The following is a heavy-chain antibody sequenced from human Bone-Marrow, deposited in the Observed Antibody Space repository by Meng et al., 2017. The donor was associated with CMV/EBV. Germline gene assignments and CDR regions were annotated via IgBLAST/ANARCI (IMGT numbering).Heavy chain of an antibody. J-gene: IGHJ3*02. Sequence: GESLKISCAASGFTFDDYTMHWVRQAPGKGLEWVSLISWDGGSTYYADSVKGRFTISRDNSKNSLYLQMNSLRTEDTALYDCAKEGGSYAFGAFDIWGQGTMVTVSS. D-gene: IGHD1-26*01. CDR1: GFTFDDYT. CDR2: ISWDGGST. V-gene: IGHV3-43*01. CDR3: AKEGGSYAFGAFDI.